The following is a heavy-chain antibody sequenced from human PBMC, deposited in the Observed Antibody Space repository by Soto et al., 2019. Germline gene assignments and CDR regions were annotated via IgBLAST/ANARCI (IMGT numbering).Heavy chain of an antibody. V-gene: IGHV3-33*01. J-gene: IGHJ4*02. CDR2: IWYDGSNK. CDR1: GFTFSSYG. Sequence: GGSLRLSCAASGFTFSSYGMHWVRQAPGKGLEWVAVIWYDGSNKYYADSVKGRFTISRDNSKNTLYLQMNSLRAEDTAVYYCARDRGAHHRLAAAGTWGQGTLVTVSS. CDR3: ARDRGAHHRLAAAGT. D-gene: IGHD6-13*01.